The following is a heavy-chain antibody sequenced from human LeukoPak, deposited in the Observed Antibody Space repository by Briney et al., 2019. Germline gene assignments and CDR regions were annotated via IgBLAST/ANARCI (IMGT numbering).Heavy chain of an antibody. CDR1: GFTFSSYD. D-gene: IGHD4-11*01. V-gene: IGHV3-30*02. CDR2: IRYDGSNK. CDR3: ARGQHRVTYSDDAFDI. J-gene: IGHJ3*02. Sequence: GGSLRLSCAASGFTFSSYDMTWVRQAPGKGLEWVAFIRYDGSNKYYADSVKGRFTISRDNSKNTLYLQMNSLRAEDTAVYYCARGQHRVTYSDDAFDIWGQGTMVTVSS.